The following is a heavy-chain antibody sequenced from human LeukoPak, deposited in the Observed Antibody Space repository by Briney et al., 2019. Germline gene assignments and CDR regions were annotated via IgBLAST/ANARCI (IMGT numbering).Heavy chain of an antibody. Sequence: SETLSLTCAVYGGSFSGYYWSWIRQPPGKGLEWIGEINHSGSTNYNPSLKSRVTISVDTSKNQFSLKLSSVTAADTAVYYCARAMSHDSSGYYPLNDYWGQGTLVTVSS. CDR1: GGSFSGYY. CDR2: INHSGST. V-gene: IGHV4-34*01. J-gene: IGHJ4*02. CDR3: ARAMSHDSSGYYPLNDY. D-gene: IGHD3-22*01.